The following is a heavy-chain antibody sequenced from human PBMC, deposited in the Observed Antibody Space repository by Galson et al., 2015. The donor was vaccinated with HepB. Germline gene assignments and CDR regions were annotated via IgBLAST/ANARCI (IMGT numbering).Heavy chain of an antibody. CDR1: GYTFTTYG. Sequence: SVKVSCKASGYTFTTYGISRVRQAPGQGLEWMGWISAYNGNTNYAQKLQGRVTMTTDTSTSTAYMELRSLRSDDTAVYYCARDILTGYVEPWGQGTLVTVSS. CDR2: ISAYNGNT. J-gene: IGHJ4*02. V-gene: IGHV1-18*01. D-gene: IGHD3-9*01. CDR3: ARDILTGYVEP.